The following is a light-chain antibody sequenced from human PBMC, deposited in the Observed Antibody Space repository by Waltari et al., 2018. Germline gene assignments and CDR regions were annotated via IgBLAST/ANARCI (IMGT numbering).Light chain of an antibody. J-gene: IGLJ2*01. CDR3: QVWDSNSDHHV. CDR1: KIGTKS. V-gene: IGLV3-21*03. Sequence: SYVLTQPPSASVAPEKTARITCGGKKIGTKSVTGYQQKPGQAPLLVVYDDSDRPSGIPERFSGSNSGNTATLTIRRVEAGDEADYYCQVWDSNSDHHVFGGGTKLTVL. CDR2: DDS.